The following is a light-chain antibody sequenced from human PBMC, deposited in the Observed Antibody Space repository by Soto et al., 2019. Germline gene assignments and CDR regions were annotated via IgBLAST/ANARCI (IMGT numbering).Light chain of an antibody. J-gene: IGLJ1*01. CDR2: DVS. CDR1: SSDVGGYNR. V-gene: IGLV2-18*02. Sequence: QSALTQPPSVSGSPGQSVTISCTGTSSDVGGYNRVSWYQQPPGKAPKLLIYDVSNRPSGGSTRFSGSKSGNTASLTISGLQAEDEADYYCTSYATDSAYVFGPGTKVTVL. CDR3: TSYATDSAYV.